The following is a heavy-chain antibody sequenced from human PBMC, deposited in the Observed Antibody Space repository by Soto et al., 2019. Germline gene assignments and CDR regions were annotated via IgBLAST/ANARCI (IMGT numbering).Heavy chain of an antibody. J-gene: IGHJ6*02. Sequence: QVQLVQSGAEVKKPGASVKVSCKASGYKFINYFISWVRQAPGQGLEWMGWINPDKDDRKYAEKFQGRVTMTTDTFTSTAYMELGNLRLDDTAVYYCARELGPTDSVRLDVWGQGTTVTISS. CDR2: INPDKDDR. CDR3: ARELGPTDSVRLDV. D-gene: IGHD3-10*02. CDR1: GYKFINYF. V-gene: IGHV1-18*04.